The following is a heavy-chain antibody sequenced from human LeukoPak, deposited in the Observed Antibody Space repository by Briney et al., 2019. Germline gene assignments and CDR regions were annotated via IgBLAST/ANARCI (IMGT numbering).Heavy chain of an antibody. D-gene: IGHD6-13*01. Sequence: GRSLRLSCAASGFTFSTYAVNWVRQAAGKGLEWVSAISSSGDNTYYADSVNGRFTISRDNSRKTLYLQMNSLRAEDTAVYYCAKRGSSWYYFDYWGQGTLVTVSS. CDR1: GFTFSTYA. V-gene: IGHV3-23*01. CDR2: ISSSGDNT. CDR3: AKRGSSWYYFDY. J-gene: IGHJ4*02.